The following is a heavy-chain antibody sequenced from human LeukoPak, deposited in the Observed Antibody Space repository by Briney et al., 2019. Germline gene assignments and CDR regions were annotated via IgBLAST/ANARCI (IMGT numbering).Heavy chain of an antibody. V-gene: IGHV3-23*01. Sequence: GGSLRLSCAASGFTFISYAMSWVGQSPGKGLECGSAMSGSGGSTYYADPRKGRFTISRHNSNNTLYLPMNSLRAEDTDAYYCARELWFGELSPWGQGTLVTVSS. CDR3: ARELWFGELSP. J-gene: IGHJ4*02. CDR2: MSGSGGST. CDR1: GFTFISYA. D-gene: IGHD3-10*01.